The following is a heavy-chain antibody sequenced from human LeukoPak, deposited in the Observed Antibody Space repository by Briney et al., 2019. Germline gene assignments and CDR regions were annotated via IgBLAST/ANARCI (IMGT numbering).Heavy chain of an antibody. V-gene: IGHV3-48*01. D-gene: IGHD1-26*01. CDR3: ARDSVGWPRAYFDY. Sequence: GGSLRLSGAASGFTFNNYSMNWVRQAPGKGLEWVSYISSSSSNIYYIDSVKGRFTISRDNAKKSLYLQMNSLRAEDTAVYYCARDSVGWPRAYFDYWGRGTLVTVSS. CDR2: ISSSSSNI. J-gene: IGHJ4*02. CDR1: GFTFNNYS.